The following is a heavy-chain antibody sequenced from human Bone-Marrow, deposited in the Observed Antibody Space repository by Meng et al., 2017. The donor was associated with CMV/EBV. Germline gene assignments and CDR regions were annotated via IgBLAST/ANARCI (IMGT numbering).Heavy chain of an antibody. V-gene: IGHV3-23*01. Sequence: GESLKISCAASGFTFSSYAMSWVRQAPGKGLEWVSAISGSGGSTYYADSVKGRFTISRDNSKNTLYLQMNSLRAEDTAVYYCAKDADLAAAGTSHGYFDYWGQGTLVTVSS. J-gene: IGHJ4*02. D-gene: IGHD6-13*01. CDR1: GFTFSSYA. CDR2: ISGSGGST. CDR3: AKDADLAAAGTSHGYFDY.